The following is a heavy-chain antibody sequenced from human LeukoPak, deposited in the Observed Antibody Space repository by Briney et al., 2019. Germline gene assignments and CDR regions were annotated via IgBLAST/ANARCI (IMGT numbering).Heavy chain of an antibody. CDR1: GYSFNNYD. CDR2: INPDSGNT. D-gene: IGHD2-15*01. CDR3: ARGGCQSCYNY. V-gene: IGHV1-8*03. Sequence: GASVKVSCKASGYSFNNYDINWVRQATGEGPEWMGWINPDSGNTGYAQKFQGRVTLTRDTSINTAYMELSSLKSEDTAVYYCARGGCQSCYNYWGQETLVTVSS. J-gene: IGHJ4*02.